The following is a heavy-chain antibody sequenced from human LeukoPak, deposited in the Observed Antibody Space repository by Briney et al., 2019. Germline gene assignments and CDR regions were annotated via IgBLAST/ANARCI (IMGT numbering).Heavy chain of an antibody. CDR1: GYTFTSYG. CDR3: ASGDSSGYLGFDY. V-gene: IGHV1-18*01. CDR2: ISAYNGNT. J-gene: IGHJ4*02. D-gene: IGHD3-22*01. Sequence: ASVKVSCKASGYTFTSYGISGVRQAPGQGLEWMGWISAYNGNTNYAQKLQGRDTMRTETSTSTGYMELRSLRSDDTAVYYCASGDSSGYLGFDYWGQGNLVTVSS.